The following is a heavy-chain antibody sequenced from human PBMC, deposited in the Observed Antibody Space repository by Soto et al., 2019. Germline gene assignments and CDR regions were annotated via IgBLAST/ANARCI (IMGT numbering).Heavy chain of an antibody. Sequence: SETLSLTCTVSGGSVSSGSYYWSWIRQPPGKGLEWIGYIYYSGSTNYNPSLKSRVTISVDTSKNQFSLKLSSVAAADTAVYYCARDQNYDSSGYYFWGQGTLVTVSS. D-gene: IGHD3-22*01. CDR1: GGSVSSGSYY. J-gene: IGHJ4*02. V-gene: IGHV4-61*01. CDR2: IYYSGST. CDR3: ARDQNYDSSGYYF.